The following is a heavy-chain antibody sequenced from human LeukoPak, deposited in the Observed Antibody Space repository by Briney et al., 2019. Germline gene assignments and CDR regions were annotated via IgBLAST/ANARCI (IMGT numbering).Heavy chain of an antibody. D-gene: IGHD5-24*01. CDR1: GGSISSYY. V-gene: IGHV4-59*12. Sequence: SETLSLTCTVSGGSISSYYWSWIRQPPGKGLEWIGYIYYSGSTNYNPSLKSRVTISVDTSKNQFSLKLSSVTAADTAVYYCARDLDAYDAFDIWGQGTMVTVSS. CDR3: ARDLDAYDAFDI. J-gene: IGHJ3*02. CDR2: IYYSGST.